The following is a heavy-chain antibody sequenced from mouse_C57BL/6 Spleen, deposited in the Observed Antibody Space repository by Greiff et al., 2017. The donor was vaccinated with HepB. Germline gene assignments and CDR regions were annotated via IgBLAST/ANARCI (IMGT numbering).Heavy chain of an antibody. D-gene: IGHD1-1*01. CDR2: IDPETGGT. CDR1: GYTFTDYE. Sequence: QVQLQQSGAELVRPGASVTLSCKASGYTFTDYEMHWVKQTPVHGLEWIGAIDPETGGTAYNQKFKGKAILTADKSSSTAYMELRSLTSEDSAVYYCTRDYYGSSYVATYYYAMDYWGQGTSFTVSS. V-gene: IGHV1-15*01. CDR3: TRDYYGSSYVATYYYAMDY. J-gene: IGHJ4*01.